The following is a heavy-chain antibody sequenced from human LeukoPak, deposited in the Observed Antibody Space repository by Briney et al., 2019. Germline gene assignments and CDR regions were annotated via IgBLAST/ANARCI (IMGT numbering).Heavy chain of an antibody. Sequence: ASVKVSCKASGYTFTSYYMHWVRQAPGQGLEWMGIINPSGGSTSYAQKFQGRVTMTRDTSTSTVYMELSSLRAEDTAVYYCAXXGRNYYYYYYYMDVWGKGTTVTVSS. CDR2: INPSGGST. CDR3: AXXGRNYYYYYYYMDV. D-gene: IGHD5-24*01. J-gene: IGHJ6*03. CDR1: GYTFTSYY. V-gene: IGHV1-46*01.